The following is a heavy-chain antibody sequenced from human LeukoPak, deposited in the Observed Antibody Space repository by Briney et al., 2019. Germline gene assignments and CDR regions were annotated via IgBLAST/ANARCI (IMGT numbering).Heavy chain of an antibody. Sequence: PGGSLRLSCAASGFTFSSYAMSWVRHPPGKGLEWVLSISGSGGSTYYPDSVKGQFTIARDNSKNTLYLQMNSLRAEDTAVYYCAKHVGYSYGYYFDYWGQGTLVTVSS. J-gene: IGHJ4*02. D-gene: IGHD5-18*01. CDR2: ISGSGGST. CDR3: AKHVGYSYGYYFDY. V-gene: IGHV3-23*01. CDR1: GFTFSSYA.